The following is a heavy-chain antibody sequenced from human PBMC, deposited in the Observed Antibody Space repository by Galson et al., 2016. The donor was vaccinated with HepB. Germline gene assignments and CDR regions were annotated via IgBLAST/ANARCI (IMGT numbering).Heavy chain of an antibody. CDR2: MSHDGSHI. V-gene: IGHV3-30*18. J-gene: IGHJ5*02. Sequence: SLRLSCAASGFSFSLFSLHWVRQAPGKGLEGVAVMSHDGSHIHNAEFVKDRFSISRDNSMNTLYLQMNNLRPEDTAVYYCAKIGHGWNFGNGIDLWGQGTLVTVSS. D-gene: IGHD1-7*01. CDR3: AKIGHGWNFGNGIDL. CDR1: GFSFSLFS.